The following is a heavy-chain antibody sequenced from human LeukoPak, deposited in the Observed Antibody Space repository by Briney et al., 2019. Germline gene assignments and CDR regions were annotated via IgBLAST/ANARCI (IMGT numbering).Heavy chain of an antibody. D-gene: IGHD5-18*01. Sequence: GGSLRLSCAASGFTFSSYSMNWVRQAPGKGLEWVSSISSSSSYIYYADSVKGRFTISRDNAKNSLYLQMNSLRAEDTAVYYCARGRAAMVSAFDYWGQGTLVTVSS. V-gene: IGHV3-21*01. CDR2: ISSSSSYI. J-gene: IGHJ4*02. CDR1: GFTFSSYS. CDR3: ARGRAAMVSAFDY.